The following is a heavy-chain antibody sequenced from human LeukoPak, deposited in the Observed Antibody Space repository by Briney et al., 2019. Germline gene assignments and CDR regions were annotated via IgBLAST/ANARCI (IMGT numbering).Heavy chain of an antibody. CDR1: GFTFSSYG. Sequence: PGRSLRLSCAASGFTFSSYGMHWVRQAPGKGLEWVAVIWYDGSNKYYADSVKGRFTISRDNSKNTLYLQMNSLRAEDTAVYYCAKDLALGGDSSPDYWGQGTLVTVSS. CDR3: AKDLALGGDSSPDY. D-gene: IGHD2-21*01. J-gene: IGHJ4*02. V-gene: IGHV3-33*06. CDR2: IWYDGSNK.